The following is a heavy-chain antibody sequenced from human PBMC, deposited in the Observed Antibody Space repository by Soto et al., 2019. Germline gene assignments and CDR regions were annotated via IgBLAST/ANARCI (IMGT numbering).Heavy chain of an antibody. Sequence: ASVKVSCKASGYTFTSYGISWVRQAPGQGLGWMGWISAYTGNTNYAQKRQGRVTMTTDTSTSTAYMELRSLRSDDTAVYYCSGEYQLLFDYWAQGAMVTVSS. J-gene: IGHJ4*02. CDR2: ISAYTGNT. D-gene: IGHD2-2*01. V-gene: IGHV1-18*01. CDR1: GYTFTSYG. CDR3: SGEYQLLFDY.